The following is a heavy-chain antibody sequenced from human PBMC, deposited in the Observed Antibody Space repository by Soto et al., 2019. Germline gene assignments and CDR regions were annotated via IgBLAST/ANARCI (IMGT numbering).Heavy chain of an antibody. D-gene: IGHD2-15*01. CDR2: IYYSGST. V-gene: IGHV4-39*01. Sequence: PSETLSLTCTVSGGSISSSSYYWGWIRQPPGKGLEWIGSIYYSGSTYYNPSLKSRVTISVDTSKNQFSLKLSSVTAADTAVYYCARPYCSGGSCFLLNWFDPWGQGTLVTVSS. CDR1: GGSISSSSYY. CDR3: ARPYCSGGSCFLLNWFDP. J-gene: IGHJ5*02.